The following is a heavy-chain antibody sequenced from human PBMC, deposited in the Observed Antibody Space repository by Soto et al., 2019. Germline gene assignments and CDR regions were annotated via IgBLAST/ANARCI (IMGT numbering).Heavy chain of an antibody. CDR2: ISGSGGTT. Sequence: ELQLLESGGGLVQPGGSLRLSCAASGFTFSSYVMTWVRQAPGKGLEWVSAISGSGGTTDHADSVKGRFTIARDNSKHTLYLQMNSLRAEDAAVYYCAKPPYSTSSYYYYGMDVWGQGSTVTVSS. CDR1: GFTFSSYV. CDR3: AKPPYSTSSYYYYGMDV. J-gene: IGHJ6*02. V-gene: IGHV3-23*01. D-gene: IGHD6-6*01.